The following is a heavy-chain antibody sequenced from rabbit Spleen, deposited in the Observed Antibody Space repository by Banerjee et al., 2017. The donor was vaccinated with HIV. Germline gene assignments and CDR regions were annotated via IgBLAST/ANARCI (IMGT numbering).Heavy chain of an antibody. CDR1: GFSFSSDYD. CDR2: IVNGNGNT. CDR3: ARDLVTVIGWNFNL. D-gene: IGHD5-1*01. J-gene: IGHJ4*01. Sequence: QSLEESGGDLVKPGGTLTLTCKASGFSFSSDYDMCWVRQAPGKGPEWIACIVNGNGNTYYASWVNGRFTISRTSSTTVTLQMTSLTGTDAATYFCARDLVTVIGWNFNLWGPGTLVTVS. V-gene: IGHV1S40*01.